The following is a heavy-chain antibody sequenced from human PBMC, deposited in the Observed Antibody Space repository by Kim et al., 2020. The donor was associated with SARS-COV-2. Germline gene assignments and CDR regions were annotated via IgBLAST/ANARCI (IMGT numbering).Heavy chain of an antibody. CDR3: ARGSGSYGFDS. Sequence: YAASVKGRFTISRDNAKSTRDLQMDSLRPEDTAVYYCARGSGSYGFDSWGQGIMVAVSS. D-gene: IGHD1-26*01. V-gene: IGHV3-74*01. J-gene: IGHJ4*02.